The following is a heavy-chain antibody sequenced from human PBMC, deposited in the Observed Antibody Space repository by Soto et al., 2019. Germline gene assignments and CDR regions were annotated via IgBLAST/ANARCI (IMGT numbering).Heavy chain of an antibody. CDR3: AKWMSLTGAHYSSNCMHV. J-gene: IGHJ6*02. Sequence: GGSLRLSCAASGFTFSSYGMHWVRQAPGKGLEWVAVISYDGSNKYYADSVKGRFTISRDNSKNTLYLQMNSLRAEDTAVYYCAKWMSLTGAHYSSNCMHVWGPAPTVTVSS. D-gene: IGHD7-27*01. CDR1: GFTFSSYG. V-gene: IGHV3-30*18. CDR2: ISYDGSNK.